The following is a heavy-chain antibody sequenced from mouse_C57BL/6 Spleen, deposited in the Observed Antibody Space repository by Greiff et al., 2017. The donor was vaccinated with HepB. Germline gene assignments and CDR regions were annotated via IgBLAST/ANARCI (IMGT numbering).Heavy chain of an antibody. J-gene: IGHJ4*01. CDR3: ARWLLGDYAMDY. D-gene: IGHD2-3*01. CDR2: IYPGDGDT. CDR1: GYAFSSSW. Sequence: VQLKQSGPELVKPGASVKISCKASGYAFSSSWMNWVKQRPGKGLEWIGRIYPGDGDTNYNGKFNGKATLTADKSSSTAHMQLSSLTSEDSAVYFCARWLLGDYAMDYWGQGTSVTVSS. V-gene: IGHV1-82*01.